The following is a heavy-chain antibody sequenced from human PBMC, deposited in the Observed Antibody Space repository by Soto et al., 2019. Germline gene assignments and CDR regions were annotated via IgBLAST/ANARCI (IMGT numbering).Heavy chain of an antibody. CDR3: ARGIVGAERSFDY. Sequence: PSETLSLTCTVSGGSISSSSYYWGWIRQPPGKGLEWIGNIYYSGSTYYNPSLKSRVTISVDTSKKQFSLKVNSVTAADTAMYYCARGIVGAERSFDYWGQGTLVTVSS. V-gene: IGHV4-39*01. CDR1: GGSISSSSYY. CDR2: IYYSGST. J-gene: IGHJ4*02. D-gene: IGHD1-26*01.